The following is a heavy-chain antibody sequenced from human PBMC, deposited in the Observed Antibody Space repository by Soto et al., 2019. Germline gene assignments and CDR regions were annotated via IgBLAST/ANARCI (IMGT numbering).Heavy chain of an antibody. D-gene: IGHD2-2*01. CDR2: IIPIFDTA. V-gene: IGHV1-69*06. J-gene: IGHJ6*02. Sequence: SVKVSCKASGGTFSSYAISWVRQAPGQGLEWMGGIIPIFDTANYAQKFQGRVTISADIYTRTAYMELSSLRSEDTAVYYCARRGLSWGYCSSISCYLTGMDVWGQGTTVTV. CDR1: GGTFSSYA. CDR3: ARRGLSWGYCSSISCYLTGMDV.